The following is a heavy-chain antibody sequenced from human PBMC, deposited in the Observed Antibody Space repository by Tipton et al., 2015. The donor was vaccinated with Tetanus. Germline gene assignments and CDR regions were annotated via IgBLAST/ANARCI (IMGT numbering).Heavy chain of an antibody. V-gene: IGHV3-23*01. CDR3: AKSFSGGTFYQCTVDV. J-gene: IGHJ6*02. CDR2: IVGSGVAT. CDR1: GFMFSSYG. D-gene: IGHD2/OR15-2a*01. Sequence: SLRLSCAGSGFMFSSYGMSWVRQSPGKGLEWVSLIVGSGVATYYADSVRGRFSISRDNSKKTLYLQMNSLRVDDTATYYCAKSFSGGTFYQCTVDVWGQGTTVTVSS.